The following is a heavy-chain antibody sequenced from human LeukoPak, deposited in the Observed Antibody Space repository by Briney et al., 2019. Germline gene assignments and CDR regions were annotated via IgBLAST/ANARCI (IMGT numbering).Heavy chain of an antibody. Sequence: ASVKVSCKASGYTFTSYDINWVRRATGQGLEWMGWMNPNSGNTGYAQKFQGRVTMTRNTSISTAYMELSSLRSEDTAVYYCARGWEWEQWPYYFDYWGQGTLVTVSS. D-gene: IGHD6-19*01. J-gene: IGHJ4*02. CDR2: MNPNSGNT. CDR1: GYTFTSYD. V-gene: IGHV1-8*01. CDR3: ARGWEWEQWPYYFDY.